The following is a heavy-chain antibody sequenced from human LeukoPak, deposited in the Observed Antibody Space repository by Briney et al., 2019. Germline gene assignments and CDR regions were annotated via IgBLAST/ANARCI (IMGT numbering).Heavy chain of an antibody. CDR2: IKQDGSEK. CDR1: GFTFSGYW. D-gene: IGHD3-3*01. J-gene: IGHJ6*03. Sequence: GGSLRLSCAASGFTFSGYWMSWVRQAPGKGLEWVANIKQDGSEKYYVDSVKGRFTISRDNAKNSLYLQMNSLRAEDTAVYYCARDTRSGFLEWLNYYYYMDVWGKGTTVTVSS. CDR3: ARDTRSGFLEWLNYYYYMDV. V-gene: IGHV3-7*01.